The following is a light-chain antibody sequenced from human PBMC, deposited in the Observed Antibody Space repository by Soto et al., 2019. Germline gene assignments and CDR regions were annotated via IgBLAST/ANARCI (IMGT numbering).Light chain of an antibody. Sequence: SVLTQPPSASGPPGQRVTISCSGSSSNIGGYYVSWYQQLPGTDPKVLIYRNNQRPSGVPDRVSGSKSGTSASLAISGLRSDDEANYYCAAWDDSLSGYVFGTGTKVTVL. CDR2: RNN. J-gene: IGLJ1*01. V-gene: IGLV1-47*01. CDR3: AAWDDSLSGYV. CDR1: SSNIGGYY.